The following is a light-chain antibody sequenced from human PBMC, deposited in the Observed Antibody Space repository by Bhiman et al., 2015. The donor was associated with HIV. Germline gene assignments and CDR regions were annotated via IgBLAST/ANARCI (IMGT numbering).Light chain of an antibody. CDR3: QAWDRSTGV. J-gene: IGLJ1*01. CDR1: NLGDRY. V-gene: IGLV3-1*01. CDR2: QSS. Sequence: SYELAQPPSVSVPPGQTAIITCSGDNLGDRYVHWYQQKAGQSPILIIYQSSKRPSGIPERFSGSNSGNTATLTISGTQAMDEADYYCQAWDRSTGVFGTGTKVTVL.